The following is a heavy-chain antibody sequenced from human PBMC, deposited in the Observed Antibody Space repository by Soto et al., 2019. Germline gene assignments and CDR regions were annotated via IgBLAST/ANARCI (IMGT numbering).Heavy chain of an antibody. Sequence: EVQLVESGGGLVQPGRSLRLSCAASGFTFDDYAMHWVRQAPGKGLEWFSGISWNSGSIGYADSVKGRFTISRDNAKNSLYLQMNSLRAEDTALYYCAKASIRNWYFDLWGRGTLVTVSS. CDR1: GFTFDDYA. V-gene: IGHV3-9*01. CDR2: ISWNSGSI. J-gene: IGHJ2*01. CDR3: AKASIRNWYFDL.